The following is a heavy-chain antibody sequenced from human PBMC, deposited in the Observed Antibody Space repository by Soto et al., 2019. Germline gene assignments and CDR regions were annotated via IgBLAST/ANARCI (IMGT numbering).Heavy chain of an antibody. V-gene: IGHV1-18*01. J-gene: IGHJ4*02. CDR3: ARTYDFWSGSGPFDY. CDR2: IIAYNGNT. Sequence: ASVKVSCKASGYTFTSYGIIWVRQAPGQGLEWMGWIIAYNGNTNYAQKLQGRVTITTDTSTSTAYMELRSLRSDDTAVYYCARTYDFWSGSGPFDYWGQGTLVTVSS. CDR1: GYTFTSYG. D-gene: IGHD3-3*01.